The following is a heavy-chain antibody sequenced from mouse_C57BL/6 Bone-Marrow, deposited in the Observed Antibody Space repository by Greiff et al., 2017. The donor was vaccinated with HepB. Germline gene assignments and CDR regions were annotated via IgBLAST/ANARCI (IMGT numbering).Heavy chain of an antibody. CDR3: ARSAITRFAY. D-gene: IGHD2-4*01. CDR1: GYTFTSYW. Sequence: QVQLQQPGAELVMPGASVKLSCKASGYTFTSYWMHWVKQRPGQGLEWIGEIDPSDSYTNYNQKFKGKSTLTVDESSSTAYMQLSSLTSEDSAVYYCARSAITRFAYWGQGTLVTVSA. V-gene: IGHV1-69*01. J-gene: IGHJ3*01. CDR2: IDPSDSYT.